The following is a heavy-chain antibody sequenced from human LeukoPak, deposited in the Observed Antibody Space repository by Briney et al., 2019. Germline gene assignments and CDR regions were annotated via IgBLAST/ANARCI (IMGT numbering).Heavy chain of an antibody. CDR3: ARTEYSSSD. Sequence: GGSLRLSCAASGFTFSSYEMNWVRHAPGKGLEWVSYISSSGSTIYYADSVKGRFTISRDNAKNSLYLQMNSLRAEDTAVYYCARTEYSSSDWGQGTLVTVSS. CDR2: ISSSGSTI. V-gene: IGHV3-48*03. CDR1: GFTFSSYE. J-gene: IGHJ4*02. D-gene: IGHD6-6*01.